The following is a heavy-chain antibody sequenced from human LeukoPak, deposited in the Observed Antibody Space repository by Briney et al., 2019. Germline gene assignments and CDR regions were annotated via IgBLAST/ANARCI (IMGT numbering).Heavy chain of an antibody. CDR3: ARENIVVVPAADFRWFDP. V-gene: IGHV4-30-2*01. CDR2: IYHSGST. J-gene: IGHJ5*02. D-gene: IGHD2-2*01. CDR1: GGSISSGGYS. Sequence: SQTLSLTCAVSGGSISSGGYSWSWIRQPPGKGLEWIGYIYHSGSTYYNPSLKSRVTISVDRSKNQFSLKLSSVTAADTAVYYCARENIVVVPAADFRWFDPWGQGTLVTVSS.